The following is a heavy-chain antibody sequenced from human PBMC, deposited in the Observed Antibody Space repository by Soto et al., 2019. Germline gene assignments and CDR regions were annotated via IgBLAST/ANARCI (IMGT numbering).Heavy chain of an antibody. J-gene: IGHJ3*01. CDR3: AASVTTAGAYDV. Sequence: PGGSLRLSCRGSGFTFSNSWMYWVRQVPGKGLEWVSAIYGPGYTYYPESARGRFTISRDTSKNTVSLQMSGLRAEDTAVYYCAASVTTAGAYDVWGLGTKVTVSS. D-gene: IGHD4-17*01. CDR2: IYGPGYT. V-gene: IGHV3-53*01. CDR1: GFTFSNSW.